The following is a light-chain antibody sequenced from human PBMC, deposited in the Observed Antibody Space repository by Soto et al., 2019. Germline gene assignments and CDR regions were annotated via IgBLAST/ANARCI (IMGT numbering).Light chain of an antibody. Sequence: EIVLTQSPATLSLSPGERATLSCMASQTISSYLAWYQQKPGQAPRLLIYDASDRATGVPAGFSGGGSGTDFTLTISSLEPEDFAVYYCQERTGWPLTFGGGTKVDIK. J-gene: IGKJ4*01. CDR1: QTISSY. CDR3: QERTGWPLT. CDR2: DAS. V-gene: IGKV3-11*01.